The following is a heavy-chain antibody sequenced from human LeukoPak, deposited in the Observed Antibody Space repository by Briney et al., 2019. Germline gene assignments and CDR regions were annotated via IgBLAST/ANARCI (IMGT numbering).Heavy chain of an antibody. J-gene: IGHJ4*02. V-gene: IGHV4-34*01. CDR1: GGSFSGYY. CDR2: INHSGST. CDR3: ARGPILLCSSTSCYPRNDY. Sequence: SETLSLTCAVYGGSFSGYYWRWLRQPPGKGREGIGEINHSGSTNYHPSLKRRVTIAVDTSKNQFSLELSSVTAADTAVYYCARGPILLCSSTSCYPRNDYWGQGTLVTVSS. D-gene: IGHD2-2*01.